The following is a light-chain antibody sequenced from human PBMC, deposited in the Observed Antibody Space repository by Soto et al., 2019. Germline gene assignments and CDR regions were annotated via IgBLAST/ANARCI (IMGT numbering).Light chain of an antibody. CDR2: GTS. Sequence: EIVLTQSPGTLSLSPGERATLSCRASQSVGSTYLAWYQQKPGQAPRLLIYGTSSRATGIPDRFSGSGSGTDFTLTISSLQTEDAAVYYCQQYYNTPITFGQGTRLEIK. CDR1: QSVGSTY. V-gene: IGKV3-20*01. CDR3: QQYYNTPIT. J-gene: IGKJ5*01.